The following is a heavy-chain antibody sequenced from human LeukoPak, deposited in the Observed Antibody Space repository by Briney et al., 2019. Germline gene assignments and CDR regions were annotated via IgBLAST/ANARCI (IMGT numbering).Heavy chain of an antibody. CDR3: ARSNRFRIAYFDY. CDR1: GGTFSSYA. Sequence: GASVTVSCTASGGTFSSYAISWVRQAPGQGLEWMGGIIPIFGTANYAQKFQGRVTITADESTSTAYMELSSLRSEDTAVYYCARSNRFRIAYFDYWGQGTLVTVSS. CDR2: IIPIFGTA. V-gene: IGHV1-69*13. J-gene: IGHJ4*02. D-gene: IGHD6-13*01.